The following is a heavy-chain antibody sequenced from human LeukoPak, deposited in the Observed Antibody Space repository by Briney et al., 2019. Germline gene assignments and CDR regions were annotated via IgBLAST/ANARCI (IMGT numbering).Heavy chain of an antibody. V-gene: IGHV3-7*01. CDR1: GFTFSSYW. CDR2: IKQDGSEK. Sequence: GGSLRLSCAASGFTFSSYWMSWVRQAPGKGLEWVANIKQDGSEKYYVDSVKGRFTISRDNAKNSLYLQMNSLRAQDTAVYYCAELGITMIGGVWGKGTTVTISS. J-gene: IGHJ6*04. D-gene: IGHD3-10*02. CDR3: AELGITMIGGV.